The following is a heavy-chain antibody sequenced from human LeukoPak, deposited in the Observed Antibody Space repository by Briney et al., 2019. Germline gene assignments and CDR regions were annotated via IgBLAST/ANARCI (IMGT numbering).Heavy chain of an antibody. CDR1: GFTFSSYT. CDR3: ATQRDGYNAPFDY. V-gene: IGHV3-21*01. Sequence: GGSLRLSCAASGFTFSSYTMTWVRQAPGKGLEWVSSISSSSSYIYYGDSVKGRFTISRDNAKKSLFLQMNSLRAEDTAVYYCATQRDGYNAPFDYWGQGTLVTVS. D-gene: IGHD5-24*01. J-gene: IGHJ4*02. CDR2: ISSSSSYI.